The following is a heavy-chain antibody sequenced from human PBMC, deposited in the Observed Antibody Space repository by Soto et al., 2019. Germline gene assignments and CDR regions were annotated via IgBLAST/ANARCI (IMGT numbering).Heavy chain of an antibody. Sequence: PSETLSLTCTVSGGSVSSGSYYWSWIRQPPGKGLEWIGYIYYSGSTNYNPSLKSRVTISVDTSKNQFSLKLSSVTAADTAVYYCARADRGRGYSYGWVVSDLDPWGQGTLVTVSS. CDR2: IYYSGST. CDR1: GGSVSSGSYY. J-gene: IGHJ5*02. CDR3: ARADRGRGYSYGWVVSDLDP. D-gene: IGHD5-18*01. V-gene: IGHV4-61*01.